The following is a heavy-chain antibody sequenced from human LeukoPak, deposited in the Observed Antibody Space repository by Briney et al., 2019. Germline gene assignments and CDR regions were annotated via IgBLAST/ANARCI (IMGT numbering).Heavy chain of an antibody. CDR1: GGSISSYY. D-gene: IGHD6-6*01. CDR2: IYYSGNT. Sequence: SETLSLTCTVSGGSISSYYWSWIRQPPGKGLEWIADIYYSGNTYYNPSLKSRVTVSLDTSKNQFFLRLTSVTAADTAVYYCGSELEARRYDHWGQGTLVTVSS. V-gene: IGHV4-59*12. J-gene: IGHJ4*02. CDR3: GSELEARRYDH.